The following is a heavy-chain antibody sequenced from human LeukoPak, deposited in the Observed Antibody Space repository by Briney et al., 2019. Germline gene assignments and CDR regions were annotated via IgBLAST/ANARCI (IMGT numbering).Heavy chain of an antibody. CDR2: INHSGSA. V-gene: IGHV4-34*01. D-gene: IGHD6-13*01. J-gene: IGHJ4*02. Sequence: SETLSLTCAVYGGSFSGYYWSWIRQPPGKGLEWIGEINHSGSANYNPSLKSRVTISVDTSKNQFSLKLSSVTAADTAVYYCARTDSSSWYSGGDFDYWGQGTLVTVSS. CDR3: ARTDSSSWYSGGDFDY. CDR1: GGSFSGYY.